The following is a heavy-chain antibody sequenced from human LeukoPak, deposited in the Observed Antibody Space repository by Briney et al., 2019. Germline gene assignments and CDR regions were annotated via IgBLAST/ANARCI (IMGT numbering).Heavy chain of an antibody. CDR3: GREDAVPAAPFDS. V-gene: IGHV3-53*05. D-gene: IGHD6-25*01. CDR2: IYSGGST. Sequence: GGSLRLSCVASGFIVSSNYMNWVRQAPGKGLEWVSVIYSGGSTYYADSVKGRFTISRDNSKNTLYLQMNSLRAEDTAVYYCGREDAVPAAPFDSGGKEPRATFS. CDR1: GFIVSSNY. J-gene: IGHJ4*02.